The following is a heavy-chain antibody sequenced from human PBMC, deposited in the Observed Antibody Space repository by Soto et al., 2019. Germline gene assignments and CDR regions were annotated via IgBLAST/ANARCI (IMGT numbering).Heavy chain of an antibody. V-gene: IGHV3-43*01. CDR1: GFTFDDYT. Sequence: GGSLRLSCAASGFTFDDYTMHWVRQAPGKGLEWVSLISWDVGSTYYADTVKGRFTISRDNSKNSLYLQMNSLRTEDTALYYCAKEGAAGTLGPHYYFDYWGQGTLVTVSS. CDR3: AKEGAAGTLGPHYYFDY. J-gene: IGHJ4*02. CDR2: ISWDVGST. D-gene: IGHD6-19*01.